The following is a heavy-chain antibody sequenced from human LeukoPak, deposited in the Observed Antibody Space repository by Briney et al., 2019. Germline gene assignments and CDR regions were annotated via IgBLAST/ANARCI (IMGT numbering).Heavy chain of an antibody. J-gene: IGHJ4*02. D-gene: IGHD3-3*01. CDR1: GFTFTNCW. Sequence: GGSLRLSCVASGFTFTNCWMSWVRQAPGKGLELVANIKQDRSEKYYVDSVKGRFTISRDNAKNSLYLQMNSLRAEDTAVYYCARLREIPVFGVVTKSTSYFDYWGQGTLVTVSS. V-gene: IGHV3-7*01. CDR2: IKQDRSEK. CDR3: ARLREIPVFGVVTKSTSYFDY.